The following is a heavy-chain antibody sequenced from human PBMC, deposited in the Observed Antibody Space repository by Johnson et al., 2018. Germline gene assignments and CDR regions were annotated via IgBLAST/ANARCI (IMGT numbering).Heavy chain of an antibody. V-gene: IGHV1-69*12. J-gene: IGHJ6*03. CDR2: IIPLFGTV. CDR3: ARDPFYAVPTGSYFYYYMDV. CDR1: GGTFSSYA. D-gene: IGHD3-10*01. Sequence: QVQLVQSGAEVTKPGSSVKLSCKASGGTFSSYAISWVRQAPGQGLEWLVGIIPLFGTVNYAQNFKGRVTLTADESTSTAYMELSNLRSEDTAVYGCARDPFYAVPTGSYFYYYMDVWGKGTTVIVSS.